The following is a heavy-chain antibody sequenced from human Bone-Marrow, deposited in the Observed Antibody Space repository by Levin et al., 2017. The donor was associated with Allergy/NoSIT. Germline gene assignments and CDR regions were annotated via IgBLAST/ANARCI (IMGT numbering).Heavy chain of an antibody. Sequence: SGPTLVKPTQTLTLTCTFSGFSLSTSGVGVGWIRQPPGKALEWLALIYWDDDKRYSPSLKSRLTITKDTSKNQVVLTMTNMDPVDTATYYCAHSAAAAAGGYYYYYYGMDVWGQGTTVTVSS. CDR1: GFSLSTSGVG. CDR3: AHSAAAAAGGYYYYYYGMDV. D-gene: IGHD6-13*01. V-gene: IGHV2-5*02. CDR2: IYWDDDK. J-gene: IGHJ6*02.